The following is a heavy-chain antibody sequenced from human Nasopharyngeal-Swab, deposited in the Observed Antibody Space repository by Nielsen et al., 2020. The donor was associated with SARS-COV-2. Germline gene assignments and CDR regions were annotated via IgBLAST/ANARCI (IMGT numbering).Heavy chain of an antibody. CDR3: ARGSSGYSYHY. Sequence: ASVKVSCKASGYTFTSYGISWVRQAPGQGLEWMGWINSYNGYTNFAQKLQGRVTMTTDPSTSTAYMELRSLRSDDTAVYYCARGSSGYSYHYWGQGTLVTVSS. V-gene: IGHV1-18*01. CDR1: GYTFTSYG. CDR2: INSYNGYT. D-gene: IGHD5-18*01. J-gene: IGHJ4*02.